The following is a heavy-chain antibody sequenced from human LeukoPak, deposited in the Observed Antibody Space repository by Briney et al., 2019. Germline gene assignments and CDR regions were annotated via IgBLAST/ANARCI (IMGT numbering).Heavy chain of an antibody. J-gene: IGHJ6*03. Sequence: GGSLRLSCAASGFTFSSYWMSWVRQAPGKGLEWVANIKQDGSEKYYVDSVKGRFTISRDNAKNSLYLQMNSLRAEDTAVYYCARDLDYYDSSGYYNYYYYYMDVWGKGTTVTVSS. CDR1: GFTFSSYW. CDR3: ARDLDYYDSSGYYNYYYYYMDV. V-gene: IGHV3-7*01. CDR2: IKQDGSEK. D-gene: IGHD3-22*01.